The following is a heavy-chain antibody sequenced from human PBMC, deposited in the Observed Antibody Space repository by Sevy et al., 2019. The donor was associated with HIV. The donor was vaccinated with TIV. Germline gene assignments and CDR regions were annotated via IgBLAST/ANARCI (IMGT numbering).Heavy chain of an antibody. Sequence: GGSLRLSCAASGFTFSNYWMSWVRQAPGKGLEWVANIKQDGSENYYVDSVKGRFTISRDKAKNSLSLQMNSLSAGDTAMYYCARDKGQGWFDPWGQGTLVTVSS. CDR2: IKQDGSEN. V-gene: IGHV3-7*01. J-gene: IGHJ5*02. CDR3: ARDKGQGWFDP. CDR1: GFTFSNYW.